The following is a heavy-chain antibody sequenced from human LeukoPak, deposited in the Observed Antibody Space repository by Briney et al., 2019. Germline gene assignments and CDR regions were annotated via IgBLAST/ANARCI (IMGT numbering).Heavy chain of an antibody. V-gene: IGHV1-8*01. CDR2: MNPNSGNA. D-gene: IGHD3-10*01. CDR1: GYTFTSYD. CDR3: ARMEYYSDSGSPNWFDP. J-gene: IGHJ5*02. Sequence: ASVKVSCKASGYTFTSYDTNWVRQATGQGLEWMGWMNPNSGNAGYAQNLQGRVTMTRNTSISTAYLELSSLRPEDAAVYYCARMEYYSDSGSPNWFDPWGQGTLVTVSS.